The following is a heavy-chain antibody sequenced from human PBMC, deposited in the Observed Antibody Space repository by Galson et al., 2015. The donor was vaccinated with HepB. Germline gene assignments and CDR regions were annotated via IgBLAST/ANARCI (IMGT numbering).Heavy chain of an antibody. J-gene: IGHJ4*02. D-gene: IGHD1-26*01. CDR3: ARDSLLYSGSSPWIDY. V-gene: IGHV1-2*02. CDR2: XXXNSXXX. Sequence: SVKVSCKASGXXXXXXXXXXXXXXPRQGLEXXXWXXXNSXXXNYAQKXQCRVTMTRDTSISTAYMELSRLRSDDTAVYYCARDSLLYSGSSPWIDYWGQGXLVTVSS. CDR1: GXXXXXXX.